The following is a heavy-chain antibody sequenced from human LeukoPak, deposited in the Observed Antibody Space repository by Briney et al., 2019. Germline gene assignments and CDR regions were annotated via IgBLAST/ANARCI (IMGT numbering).Heavy chain of an antibody. Sequence: ASVKVSCKASGYTFTGHYMHWVRQAPGQGLEWMGRINSNSGGANYAQKFQGRATMTRDTSICTALMELSGLRSDDTAVYYCARDREVGSTDDAFDIWGQGTRVIVSS. CDR3: ARDREVGSTDDAFDI. D-gene: IGHD1-26*01. CDR1: GYTFTGHY. V-gene: IGHV1-2*06. J-gene: IGHJ3*02. CDR2: INSNSGGA.